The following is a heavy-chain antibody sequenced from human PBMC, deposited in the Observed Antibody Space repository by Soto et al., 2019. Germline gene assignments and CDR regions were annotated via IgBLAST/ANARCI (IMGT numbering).Heavy chain of an antibody. V-gene: IGHV1-18*04. CDR3: ARDIVVVVAAPGDENNWFDP. Sequence: ASVKVSCKAPGGTFSSYSINWVRQAPGQGLEWMGRDVPKIGNINFVRKFQGRLTLTADKSTRTAFLELRSLRSDDTAVYYCARDIVVVVAAPGDENNWFDPRAQRTPVTVSS. CDR1: GGTFSSYS. D-gene: IGHD2-15*01. J-gene: IGHJ5*02. CDR2: DVPKIGNI.